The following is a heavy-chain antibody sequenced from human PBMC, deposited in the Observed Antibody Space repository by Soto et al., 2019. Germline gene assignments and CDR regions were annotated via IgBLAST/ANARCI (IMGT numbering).Heavy chain of an antibody. V-gene: IGHV1-69*13. D-gene: IGHD4-17*01. Sequence: SVEVSCKASGGTFSSYAISWVRQARGQGLEWMGGIIPIFGTANYAQKFQGRVTITADESTSTAYMELSSLRSEDTAVYYCAREVVFVDYGDYYYYGMDVWGQGTTVTVSS. J-gene: IGHJ6*02. CDR3: AREVVFVDYGDYYYYGMDV. CDR1: GGTFSSYA. CDR2: IIPIFGTA.